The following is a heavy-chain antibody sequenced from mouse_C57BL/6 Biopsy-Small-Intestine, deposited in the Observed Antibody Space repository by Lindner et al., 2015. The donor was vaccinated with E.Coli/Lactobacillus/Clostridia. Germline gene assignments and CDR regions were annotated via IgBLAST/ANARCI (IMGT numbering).Heavy chain of an antibody. Sequence: VQLQESGAELVKPGASVKLSCKASGYTFTAYAIHWVKQRSGQGLEWIGWFFPGSGSIKSNENFKDKATLTVDKSSSTVYMDLSRLTSEDSAVYFCARQFGNSLAYWGQGTLVTVSA. V-gene: IGHV1-62-2*01. CDR2: FFPGSGSI. J-gene: IGHJ3*01. CDR1: GYTFTAYA. D-gene: IGHD1-1*01. CDR3: ARQFGNSLAY.